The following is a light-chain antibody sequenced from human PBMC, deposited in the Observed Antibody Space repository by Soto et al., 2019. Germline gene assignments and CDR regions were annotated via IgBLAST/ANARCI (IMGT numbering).Light chain of an antibody. CDR3: QQRRNCPVLT. CDR2: DAS. Sequence: EIVLTQSPATLSLSPGERATLSCRASQSVSSYLAWYQQKPGQAPRLLIYDASNRATGSPARFSGSGSGTDFTLTISSLEPEDFAVYYYQQRRNCPVLTFGGGTKVEIK. V-gene: IGKV3-11*01. CDR1: QSVSSY. J-gene: IGKJ4*02.